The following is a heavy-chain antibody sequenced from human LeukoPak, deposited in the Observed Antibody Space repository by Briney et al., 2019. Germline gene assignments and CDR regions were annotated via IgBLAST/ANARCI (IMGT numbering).Heavy chain of an antibody. J-gene: IGHJ4*02. CDR3: ARAEGAMDPFDY. Sequence: ASVKVSCKASGGTFSSYAISWVRQAPGQGLEWMGGIIPIFGTANYAQKFQGRVTITADESTSTAYMELSSLRSEDTAVYYCARAEGAMDPFDYWGQGTLVTVSS. V-gene: IGHV1-69*13. CDR1: GGTFSSYA. D-gene: IGHD1-26*01. CDR2: IIPIFGTA.